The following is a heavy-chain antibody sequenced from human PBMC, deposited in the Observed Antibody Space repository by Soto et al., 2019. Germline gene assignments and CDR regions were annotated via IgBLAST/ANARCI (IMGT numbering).Heavy chain of an antibody. Sequence: SETLSLTCTVSGGSISSYYWSWIRQPPGKGLEWIGYIYYSGSTNYNPSLKSRVTISVDTSKNQFSLKLSSVTAADTAVYYCARVIEWELLIFDFDIWGQGTMVTVSS. CDR3: ARVIEWELLIFDFDI. D-gene: IGHD1-26*01. V-gene: IGHV4-59*01. CDR2: IYYSGST. CDR1: GGSISSYY. J-gene: IGHJ3*02.